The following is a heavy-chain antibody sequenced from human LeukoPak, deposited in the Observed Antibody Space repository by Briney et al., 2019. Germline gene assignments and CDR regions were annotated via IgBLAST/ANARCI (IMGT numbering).Heavy chain of an antibody. V-gene: IGHV1-69*13. CDR2: IIPIFGTA. J-gene: IGHJ4*02. CDR3: ASTHRDHMDDGFDY. D-gene: IGHD2-21*01. CDR1: GGTFSSYA. Sequence: SVKVSCKASGGTFSSYAISWVRQAPGQGLEWMGGIIPIFGTANYAQKFQGRVTITADESTSTAYMGLSSLRSEDTAVYYCASTHRDHMDDGFDYWGQGTLVTVSS.